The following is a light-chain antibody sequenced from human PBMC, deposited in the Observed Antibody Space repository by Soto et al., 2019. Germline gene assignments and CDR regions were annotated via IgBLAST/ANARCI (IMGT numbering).Light chain of an antibody. CDR2: EVS. J-gene: IGLJ2*01. Sequence: QSALTQPASVSGSPGQSITISCTGTSSDVGGYDYVSWYQQHPGKVPKLMIYEVSHRPSGVSNRFSGSKSGNTASLTISGLQAEDEADYYCSSYTSSRIVVFGGGTQLTVL. V-gene: IGLV2-14*01. CDR1: SSDVGGYDY. CDR3: SSYTSSRIVV.